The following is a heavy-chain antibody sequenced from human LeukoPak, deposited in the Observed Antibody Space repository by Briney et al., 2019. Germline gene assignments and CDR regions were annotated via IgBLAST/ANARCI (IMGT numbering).Heavy chain of an antibody. J-gene: IGHJ5*02. CDR3: ARPGIVGAGWFDP. CDR1: GFNFSSYA. V-gene: IGHV3-23*01. D-gene: IGHD1-26*01. CDR2: MSGSGGTK. Sequence: GGSLRLSCVPSGFNFSSYAVSGVRQAPGKGLEWVSGMSGSGGTKYYPDSVKGRFTISRDNAKNSLYLQMNSLRAEDTAVYYCARPGIVGAGWFDPWGQGTLVTVSS.